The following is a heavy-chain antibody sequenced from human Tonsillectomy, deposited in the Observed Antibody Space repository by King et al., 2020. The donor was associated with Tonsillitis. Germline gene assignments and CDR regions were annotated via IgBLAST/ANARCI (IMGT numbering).Heavy chain of an antibody. CDR1: GGIFSHYE. V-gene: IGHV1-69*01. CDR2: IIPIFGSA. Sequence: QVQLEQSGAEVKKPGSSVKVSCKASGGIFSHYEITWARQAPGHGLEWLGGIIPIFGSANYAQKFQGRVTITADDSTSTSYMELSSLRSEDTAVYYCARLHAAGYFDGTAYYFDNWGQGTLVTVSS. J-gene: IGHJ4*02. D-gene: IGHD2/OR15-2a*01. CDR3: ARLHAAGYFDGTAYYFDN.